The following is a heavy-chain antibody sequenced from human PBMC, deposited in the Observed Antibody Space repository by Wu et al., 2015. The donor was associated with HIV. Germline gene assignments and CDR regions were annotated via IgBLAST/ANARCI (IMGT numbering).Heavy chain of an antibody. CDR3: AREGEEKKSDRGGYYAYLQI. V-gene: IGHV1-69*11. CDR1: GGTFSRSG. J-gene: IGHJ1*01. Sequence: QVQLVQSGAEVRKPGSSVKVSCKASGGTFSRSGFSWVRQVPGQGFEWMGRIIPIHGAANYAQKFEGRVTITADESTSTAYMDLSSLTSEDTAVYYCAREGEEKKSDRGGYYAYLQIWGQGSQVTVSS. CDR2: IIPIHGAA. D-gene: IGHD3-22*01.